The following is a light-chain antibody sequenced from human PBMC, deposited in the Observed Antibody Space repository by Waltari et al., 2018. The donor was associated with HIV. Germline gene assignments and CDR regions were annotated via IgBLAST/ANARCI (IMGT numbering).Light chain of an antibody. CDR2: AFH. J-gene: IGLJ2*01. CDR3: NSYRSSDTVV. V-gene: IGLV2-14*01. CDR1: NSDVGFYNL. Sequence: QSALTQPASVSGSPGQSITISCTGSNSDVGFYNLVSWYQQFPGKAPHLIIYAFHSRPSGVSYRFSGSKSGNTASLTISDLQAEDEAEYFCNSYRSSDTVVFGGGTKLTVL.